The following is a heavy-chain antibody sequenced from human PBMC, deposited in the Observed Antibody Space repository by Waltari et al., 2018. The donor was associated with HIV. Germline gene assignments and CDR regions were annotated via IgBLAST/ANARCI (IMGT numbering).Heavy chain of an antibody. CDR3: ARGDGYNYGAFDI. Sequence: QVQLQESGPGLVKPSQTLSLTCTVSGGSISSGSYYWSWIRQPAGKGLEWIGRIYTSGSTNYNPSLKSRVTISVDTSKNQFSLKLSSVTAADTAVYYCARGDGYNYGAFDIWGQGTMVTVSS. CDR2: IYTSGST. CDR1: GGSISSGSYY. V-gene: IGHV4-61*02. J-gene: IGHJ3*02. D-gene: IGHD5-12*01.